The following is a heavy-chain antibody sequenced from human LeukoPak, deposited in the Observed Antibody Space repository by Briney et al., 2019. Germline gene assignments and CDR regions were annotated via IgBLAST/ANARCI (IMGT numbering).Heavy chain of an antibody. Sequence: GGSLRLSCAASGFTFRNYWMSWVRQAPGKGLEWVANIKQDGSEKYYVDSVKGRFTISRDNAKNSLYLQMNSLRAEDTAVYYCARAHYSSSWYGAYYYYGMDVWGQGTTVTVSS. CDR3: ARAHYSSSWYGAYYYYGMDV. CDR2: IKQDGSEK. D-gene: IGHD6-13*01. J-gene: IGHJ6*02. CDR1: GFTFRNYW. V-gene: IGHV3-7*01.